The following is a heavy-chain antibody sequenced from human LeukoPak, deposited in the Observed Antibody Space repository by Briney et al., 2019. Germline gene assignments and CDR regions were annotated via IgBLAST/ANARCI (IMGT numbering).Heavy chain of an antibody. Sequence: SETLSLTCTVSGGSISSYYWSWIRQPPGKGLEWIGYIYYSGSTNYNPSLKSRVTISVDTSKNQFSLELSSVTAADTAVYYCARGNTVTEKPFDYWGQGTLVTVSS. CDR3: ARGNTVTEKPFDY. J-gene: IGHJ4*02. D-gene: IGHD4-17*01. V-gene: IGHV4-59*01. CDR1: GGSISSYY. CDR2: IYYSGST.